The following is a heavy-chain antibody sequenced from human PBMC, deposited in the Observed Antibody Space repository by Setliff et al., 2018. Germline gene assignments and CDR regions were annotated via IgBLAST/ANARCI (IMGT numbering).Heavy chain of an antibody. D-gene: IGHD3-10*01. V-gene: IGHV3-9*01. J-gene: IGHJ3*02. CDR1: GFTFGDYA. CDR2: ISWNSGSI. CDR3: VKTHWDTWIRGAFDI. Sequence: GGSLRLSCAASGFTFGDYAMHWVRQAPGKGLEWVSGISWNSGSIGYADSVKGRFTISRDNSENTLYLQMSSLRAEDTAVYYCVKTHWDTWIRGAFDIWGQGTMVTVSS.